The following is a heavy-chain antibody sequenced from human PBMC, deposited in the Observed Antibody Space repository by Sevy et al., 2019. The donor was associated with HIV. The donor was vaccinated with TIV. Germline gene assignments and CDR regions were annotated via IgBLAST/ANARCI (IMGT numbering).Heavy chain of an antibody. CDR1: GFTFDDYA. V-gene: IGHV3-9*01. D-gene: IGHD3-22*01. CDR3: AKDKRYYDSSALFDI. Sequence: GGSLRLSCAASGFTFDDYAMHWFRQAPGKGLEWVSGISWNSGSIGYADSVKGRFTISRDNAKNSLYLQMNSLRAEDTALYYCAKDKRYYDSSALFDIWGQGTMVTVSS. CDR2: ISWNSGSI. J-gene: IGHJ3*02.